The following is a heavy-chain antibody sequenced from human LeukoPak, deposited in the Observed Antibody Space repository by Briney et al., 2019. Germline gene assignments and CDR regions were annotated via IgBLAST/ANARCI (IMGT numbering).Heavy chain of an antibody. V-gene: IGHV3-53*05. Sequence: GGSLRLSCAASGFTVSSNYLSWVRQAPGKGLEWVSVIYSGGGTYYADSVRGRFTISRDNSKNTLYLQMSSLRAEDTAVYYCVTVGMTSIWSYLRFDPRGQGTLVSVSS. D-gene: IGHD1-26*01. J-gene: IGHJ5*02. CDR1: GFTVSSNY. CDR2: IYSGGGT. CDR3: VTVGMTSIWSYLRFDP.